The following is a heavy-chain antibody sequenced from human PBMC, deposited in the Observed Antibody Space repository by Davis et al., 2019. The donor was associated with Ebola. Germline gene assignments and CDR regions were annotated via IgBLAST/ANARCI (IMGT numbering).Heavy chain of an antibody. J-gene: IGHJ6*02. V-gene: IGHV3-30-3*01. CDR2: ISYDGSNK. CDR3: TRDGKVLDHSGHGMDV. CDR1: GFTFSSYA. Sequence: GESLKISCAASGFTFSSYALHWVRQAPGKGLEWVAVISYDGSNKYYADSVKGRFTISRDNSKNTLYLQMNSLRAEDTAVYYCTRDGKVLDHSGHGMDVWGQGTTVTVSS. D-gene: IGHD3-3*02.